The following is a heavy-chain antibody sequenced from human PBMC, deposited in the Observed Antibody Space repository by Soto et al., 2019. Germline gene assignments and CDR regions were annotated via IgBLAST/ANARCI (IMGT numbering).Heavy chain of an antibody. CDR3: AKDLAVSSYYFDY. J-gene: IGHJ4*02. Sequence: GGSLRLSCAASGFTFSNYGMHWVRQAPGKGLEWVAVVSYYGSNQYYADSVKGRFTISRDNSKETLYLQMSGLRPEDTAVYYCAKDLAVSSYYFDYWGKGTLVTVPQ. V-gene: IGHV3-30*18. CDR1: GFTFSNYG. D-gene: IGHD3-16*02. CDR2: VSYYGSNQ.